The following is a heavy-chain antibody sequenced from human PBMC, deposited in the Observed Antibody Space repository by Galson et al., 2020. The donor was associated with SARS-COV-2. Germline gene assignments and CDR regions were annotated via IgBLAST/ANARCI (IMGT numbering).Heavy chain of an antibody. Sequence: SETLSLTCTVSGFSITSSSHYWGWLRQPPGKRLEWIGSIYHSGDSYYNPTLKSRVTISLDATKSQFSLKLTSVTAADTAMYFCSKKLGTYYDFWSGFQGAVDVWGLGAMVTVSS. D-gene: IGHD3-3*01. CDR3: SKKLGTYYDFWSGFQGAVDV. V-gene: IGHV4-39*07. CDR1: GFSITSSSHY. J-gene: IGHJ3*01. CDR2: IYHSGDS.